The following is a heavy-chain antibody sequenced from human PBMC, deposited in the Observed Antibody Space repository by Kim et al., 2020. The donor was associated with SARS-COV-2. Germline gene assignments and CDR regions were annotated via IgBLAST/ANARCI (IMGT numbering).Heavy chain of an antibody. D-gene: IGHD2-15*01. CDR1: GFIFHNYW. CDR2: TNGLEVET. Sequence: GGSLRLSCAASGFIFHNYWMNWVRQSPERGLEWVASTNGLEVETYYGNSTKGRFTISRDNVRYSVYLEMSSLRVDDTAVYYCVRNIGNETFDSWGRGTLVTVSS. CDR3: VRNIGNETFDS. J-gene: IGHJ4*02. V-gene: IGHV3-7*03.